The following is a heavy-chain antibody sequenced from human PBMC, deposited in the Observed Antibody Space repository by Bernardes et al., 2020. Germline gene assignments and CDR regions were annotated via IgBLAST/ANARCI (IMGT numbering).Heavy chain of an antibody. CDR1: GFTFSSYS. CDR3: ARDRSPNYDFWSGYYSPGSNGMDV. D-gene: IGHD3-3*01. CDR2: ISSSSSYI. Sequence: GGFLRLSCAASGFTFSSYSMNWVRQAPGKGLEWVSSISSSSSYIYYADSVKGRFTISRDNAKNSLYLQLNSLRAEDTAVYYCARDRSPNYDFWSGYYSPGSNGMDVWGQGTTVTVSS. J-gene: IGHJ6*02. V-gene: IGHV3-21*01.